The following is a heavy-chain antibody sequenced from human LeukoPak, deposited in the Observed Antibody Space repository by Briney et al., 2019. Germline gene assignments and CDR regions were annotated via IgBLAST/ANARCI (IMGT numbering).Heavy chain of an antibody. V-gene: IGHV3-11*06. Sequence: GGSLRLSCAASGFTFSDYYMSWIRRAPGKGLEWVSYISSSSSYTNYADSVKGRFTISRDNAKNSLYLQMNSLRAEDTAVYYCARESESSGFDYWGQGTLVTVSS. J-gene: IGHJ4*02. CDR3: ARESESSGFDY. CDR1: GFTFSDYY. D-gene: IGHD6-19*01. CDR2: ISSSSSYT.